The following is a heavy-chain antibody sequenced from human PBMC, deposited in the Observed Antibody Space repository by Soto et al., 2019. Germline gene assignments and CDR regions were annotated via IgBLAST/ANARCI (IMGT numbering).Heavy chain of an antibody. CDR3: ARDARNADYDY. CDR1: GFTFSSHA. CDR2: IHGTRSII. V-gene: IGHV3-48*02. D-gene: IGHD3-16*01. J-gene: IGHJ4*02. Sequence: EVQLVESGGGLVQPGGSLKRSCAVSGFTFSSHAMNWVRQAPGKGLEWVAYIHGTRSIIYYADYVKGRFTISRDNAKNSLYLQMDSLRDEDTALYYCARDARNADYDYWGQGTLVTVSS.